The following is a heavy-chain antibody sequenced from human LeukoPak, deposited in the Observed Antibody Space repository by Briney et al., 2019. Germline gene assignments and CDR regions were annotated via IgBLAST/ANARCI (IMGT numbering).Heavy chain of an antibody. CDR1: GFTFSSYG. D-gene: IGHD5-18*01. V-gene: IGHV3-30*02. CDR2: IRYDGSNK. Sequence: GGSLRLSCAASGFTFSSYGMHWVRQAPGKGLEWVAFIRYDGSNKYYADSVKGRFTISRDNSKNTLYLQMNSLRAEDTAVYYCAKGSGGYSYASFGLDLDYWGQGTLVTVSS. CDR3: AKGSGGYSYASFGLDLDY. J-gene: IGHJ4*02.